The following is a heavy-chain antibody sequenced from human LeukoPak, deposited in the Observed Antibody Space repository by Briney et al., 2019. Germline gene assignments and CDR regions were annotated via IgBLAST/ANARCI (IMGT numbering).Heavy chain of an antibody. CDR3: AKDRYLVVRGVTYNWFDP. V-gene: IGHV3-30-3*01. CDR1: GFTFRSYA. D-gene: IGHD3-10*01. J-gene: IGHJ5*02. Sequence: GGSLRLSCAASGFTFRSYAIHWVRQAPGKGLEWVAFISWDGTIKYYADSVKGRFSISRDNSKNTLSLQMNSLRGEDTAVYYCAKDRYLVVRGVTYNWFDPWGQGTLVTVSS. CDR2: ISWDGTIK.